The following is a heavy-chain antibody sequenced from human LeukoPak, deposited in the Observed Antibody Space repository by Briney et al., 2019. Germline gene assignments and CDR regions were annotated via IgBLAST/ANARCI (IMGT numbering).Heavy chain of an antibody. CDR2: ISAYNGDT. D-gene: IGHD2-2*01. Sequence: GASVKVSCTASGYTFTNYGISWVRQAPGQGLEWMGWISAYNGDTNYAQKFQGRVTMTTDTSTSTAYMELRSLRSDDTAVYYCARDYCSRTSCYGVAFDYWGQGTLVTVSS. V-gene: IGHV1-18*01. CDR3: ARDYCSRTSCYGVAFDY. J-gene: IGHJ4*02. CDR1: GYTFTNYG.